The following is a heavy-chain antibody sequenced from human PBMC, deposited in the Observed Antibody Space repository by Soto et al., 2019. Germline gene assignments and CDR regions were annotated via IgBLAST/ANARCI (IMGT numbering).Heavy chain of an antibody. D-gene: IGHD7-27*01. CDR1: GGSISSGDYY. J-gene: IGHJ4*02. V-gene: IGHV4-30-4*01. CDR3: ARGLSGDKVDY. Sequence: QVQMQESGPGLVKTSQTLALTCTVSGGSISSGDYYWSWIRQSPGKGLEWIGHIYDRGSTYSNPSLKSRFFILLDTSKNQFTLNLNSVTAADTAVYYCARGLSGDKVDYWGRGTLVTVSS. CDR2: IYDRGST.